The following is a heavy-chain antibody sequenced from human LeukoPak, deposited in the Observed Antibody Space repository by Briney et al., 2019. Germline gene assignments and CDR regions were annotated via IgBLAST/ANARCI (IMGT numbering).Heavy chain of an antibody. CDR3: ARSSYSSSSSV. CDR2: ISWNSGSI. Sequence: GGSLRLSCAASGFTFDDYAMHWVRQAPGKGLEWVSGISWNSGSIGYADSVKGRFTISRDNAKNSLYLQINSLRAEDTAVYYCARSSYSSSSSVWGQGTMVTVSS. V-gene: IGHV3-9*01. CDR1: GFTFDDYA. J-gene: IGHJ3*01. D-gene: IGHD6-6*01.